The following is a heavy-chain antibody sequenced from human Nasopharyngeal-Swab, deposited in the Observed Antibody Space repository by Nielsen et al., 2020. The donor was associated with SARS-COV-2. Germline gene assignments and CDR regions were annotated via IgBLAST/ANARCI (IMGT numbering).Heavy chain of an antibody. CDR1: GYSFTSYW. D-gene: IGHD2-15*01. Sequence: GGSLRLSCKGSGYSFTSYWISWVRQMPGKGLEWMGRIDPSDSYTNYSPSFQGHVTISADKSISTAYLQWSSLKASDTAMYYCARRAYCSGGSCHSPYYYYMDVWGKGTTVTVSS. J-gene: IGHJ6*03. CDR2: IDPSDSYT. V-gene: IGHV5-10-1*01. CDR3: ARRAYCSGGSCHSPYYYYMDV.